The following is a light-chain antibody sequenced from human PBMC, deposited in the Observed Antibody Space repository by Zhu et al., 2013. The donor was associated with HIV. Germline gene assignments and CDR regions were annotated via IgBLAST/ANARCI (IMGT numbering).Light chain of an antibody. CDR1: QSINDW. CDR3: QQYNSYPYT. CDR2: KAS. J-gene: IGKJ2*01. V-gene: IGKV1-5*03. Sequence: EIEMTQSPSALSASVGDRVTITCRASQSINDWLAWYQHKPGQAPNVLIYKASTLQSGVPSRFSGSGSGTEFTLTISSLQPDDFATYYCQQYNSYPYTFGQGTKLEIK.